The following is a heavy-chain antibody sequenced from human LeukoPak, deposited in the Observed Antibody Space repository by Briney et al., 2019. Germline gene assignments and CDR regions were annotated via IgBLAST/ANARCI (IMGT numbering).Heavy chain of an antibody. CDR3: ARAPSGWRGYDY. J-gene: IGHJ4*02. CDR2: INHSGST. D-gene: IGHD5-12*01. CDR1: GGSFSGYY. Sequence: PSETLSLTCAVYGGSFSGYYWSWIRQPPGKGLEWIGEINHSGSTNYNPSLKSRVTISVDTSKNQFSLKLSSVTAADTAVYYCARAPSGWRGYDYWGQGTLVTVSS. V-gene: IGHV4-34*01.